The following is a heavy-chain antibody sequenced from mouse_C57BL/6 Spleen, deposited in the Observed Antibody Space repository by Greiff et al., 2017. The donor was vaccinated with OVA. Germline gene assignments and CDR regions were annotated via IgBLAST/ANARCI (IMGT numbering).Heavy chain of an antibody. CDR1: GYSITSGYY. CDR3: ARNYGKRDFDY. CDR2: ISYDGSN. V-gene: IGHV3-6*01. J-gene: IGHJ2*01. Sequence: DVQLQESGPGLVKPSQSLSLTCSVTGYSITSGYYWNWIRQFPGNKLEWMGYISYDGSNNYNPSLKNRISITRDTSKNQCFLKLNSVTTEDTATYYCARNYGKRDFDYWGQGTTLTVSS. D-gene: IGHD1-1*01.